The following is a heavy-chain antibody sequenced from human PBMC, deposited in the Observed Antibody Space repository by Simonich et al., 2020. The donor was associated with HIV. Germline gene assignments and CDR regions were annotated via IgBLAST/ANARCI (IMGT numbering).Heavy chain of an antibody. D-gene: IGHD6-25*01. CDR2: INHSGRT. Sequence: QVQLQQWGAGLVKPSETLSLTCAVYGGSFSGYYWTWIRQPPGKGLEWIGEINHSGRTNDNPSLKSRAIISVEASKNQFSLKLRSVTAADTAVDYCARGAPSVAAAREVWFDPWGQGTLVTVSS. J-gene: IGHJ5*02. V-gene: IGHV4-34*04. CDR1: GGSFSGYY. CDR3: ARGAPSVAAAREVWFDP.